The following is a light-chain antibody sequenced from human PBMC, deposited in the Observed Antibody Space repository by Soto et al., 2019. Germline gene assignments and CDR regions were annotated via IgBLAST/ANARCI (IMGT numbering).Light chain of an antibody. CDR1: QSVLCHPDNRNY. CDR2: CAS. V-gene: IGKV4-1*01. Sequence: DILMTQSPDSLAVSLGERATINCKSSQSVLCHPDNRNYFAWYQQKPGQPPKWIISCASTRESGVPDRFVGSGSGTDFTLTITSLQAEDVAIYSGQQYSALPLTFGGGSKVEI. CDR3: QQYSALPLT. J-gene: IGKJ4*01.